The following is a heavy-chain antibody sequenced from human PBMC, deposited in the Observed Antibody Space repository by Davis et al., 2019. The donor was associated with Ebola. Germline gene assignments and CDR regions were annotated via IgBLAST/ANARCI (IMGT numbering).Heavy chain of an antibody. J-gene: IGHJ4*02. CDR1: GYTFTSYA. CDR2: INTNTGNP. CDR3: ARCEENPDTSMVSCFDY. D-gene: IGHD5-18*01. Sequence: AASVKVSCKASGYTFTSYAMNWVRQAPGQGLEWMGWINTNTGNPTYAQGFTGRFVFSLDTSVSTACLQISSLKAEDTAMYYCARCEENPDTSMVSCFDYWGQGTLVTVSS. V-gene: IGHV7-4-1*02.